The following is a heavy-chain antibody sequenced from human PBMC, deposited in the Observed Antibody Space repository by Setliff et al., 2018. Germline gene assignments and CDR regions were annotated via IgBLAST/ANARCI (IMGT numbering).Heavy chain of an antibody. Sequence: GGSLRLSCAASGFTFSSYGMHWVRQAPGKGLEWVAFIRYDGSNKYYADSVKGRFTISRDNSKNTLYLQMNSLRAEDTAVYYCAKAVYLWFGELSGYFYYWGQGTPVTVSS. CDR1: GFTFSSYG. J-gene: IGHJ4*02. D-gene: IGHD3-10*01. CDR2: IRYDGSNK. CDR3: AKAVYLWFGELSGYFYY. V-gene: IGHV3-30*02.